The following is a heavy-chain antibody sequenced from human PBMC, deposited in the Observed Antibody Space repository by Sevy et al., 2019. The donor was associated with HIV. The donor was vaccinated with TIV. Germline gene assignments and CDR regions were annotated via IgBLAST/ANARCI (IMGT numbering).Heavy chain of an antibody. V-gene: IGHV3-30*02. Sequence: GGSLRLSCAASGFTFSNYGMYWVRHAPGTGLEWVAFIRYDGSSEYYADSVKGRFTISRDNSQNTVFLQMNSLRPEDTAVYYCAKPDKSLATTGPSFDSWGQGALVTVSS. CDR2: IRYDGSSE. J-gene: IGHJ4*02. CDR1: GFTFSNYG. D-gene: IGHD6-13*01. CDR3: AKPDKSLATTGPSFDS.